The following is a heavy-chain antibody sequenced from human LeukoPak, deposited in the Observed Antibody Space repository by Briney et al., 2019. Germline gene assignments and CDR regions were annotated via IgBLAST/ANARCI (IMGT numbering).Heavy chain of an antibody. CDR3: ARGGVIVATIWGYFDY. D-gene: IGHD5-12*01. CDR1: GGSFSGYY. CDR2: INHSGST. J-gene: IGHJ4*01. V-gene: IGHV4-34*01. Sequence: SETLSLTCAVYGGSFSGYYWSWIRQPPGKGLEWIGEINHSGSTNYNPSLKSRVTISVDTSKNQFSMKLSSGTAAETAVYYCARGGVIVATIWGYFDYWGHGTLVTVSS.